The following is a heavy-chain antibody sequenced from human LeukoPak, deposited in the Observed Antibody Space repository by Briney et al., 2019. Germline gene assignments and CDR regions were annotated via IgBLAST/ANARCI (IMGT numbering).Heavy chain of an antibody. CDR3: ARAREVLWFGELLSTYGFDY. V-gene: IGHV3-48*03. CDR1: GFTLSSYE. J-gene: IGHJ4*01. Sequence: PGGSLRLSCAAYGFTLSSYEMKWVRQAPGKGLEWVSYISSSGSTIYYADSVKGRFTIYRDNAKNSLYLQMNSLRAEDTAVYYCARAREVLWFGELLSTYGFDYWGHGTLVTVSS. D-gene: IGHD3-10*01. CDR2: ISSSGSTI.